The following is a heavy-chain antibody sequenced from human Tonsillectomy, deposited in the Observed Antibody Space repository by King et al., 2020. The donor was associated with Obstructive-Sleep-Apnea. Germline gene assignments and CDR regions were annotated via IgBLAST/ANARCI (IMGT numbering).Heavy chain of an antibody. Sequence: VQLQQWGAGLLKPSETLSLTCAVYDGSFSSSYWSWIRQPPGKGLEWIEEINHRGSSNCNPSLKSRVTISVDTSKNQFSLKLSSVTAADTAVYYCARVEEGGSIRGYGMDVWGQGTTVTVSS. V-gene: IGHV4-34*01. D-gene: IGHD2-2*01. J-gene: IGHJ6*02. CDR2: INHRGSS. CDR1: DGSFSSSY. CDR3: ARVEEGGSIRGYGMDV.